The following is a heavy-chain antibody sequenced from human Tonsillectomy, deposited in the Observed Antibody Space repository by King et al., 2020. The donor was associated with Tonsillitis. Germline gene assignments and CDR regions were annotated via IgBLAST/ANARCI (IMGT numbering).Heavy chain of an antibody. V-gene: IGHV3-23*04. Sequence: VQLVESGGGLVQPGGSLRLSCAASGFTFSNYAMTWVRQAPGKGLEWVSDMRGNGIRTLYADSVKGRLIISRDYSKNTVYLKMNSLRADDTAGYYCAKTSSPVGAANTPYYFDSWGQGALVTVSS. CDR3: AKTSSPVGAANTPYYFDS. CDR1: GFTFSNYA. D-gene: IGHD1-26*01. J-gene: IGHJ4*02. CDR2: MRGNGIRT.